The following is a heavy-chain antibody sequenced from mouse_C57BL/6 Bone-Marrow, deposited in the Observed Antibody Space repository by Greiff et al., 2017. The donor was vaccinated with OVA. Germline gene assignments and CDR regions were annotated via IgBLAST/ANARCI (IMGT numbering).Heavy chain of an antibody. D-gene: IGHD1-1*01. J-gene: IGHJ1*03. Sequence: QVQLKQSGAELVKPGASVKISCKASGYAFSSYWMNWVKQRPGKGLEWIGQIYPGDGDTNYNGKFKGKATLTADKSSSTAYMQLSSLTSEDSAVYFCAREEDYYYGSSYGYFDVWGTGTTVTVSS. V-gene: IGHV1-80*01. CDR2: IYPGDGDT. CDR1: GYAFSSYW. CDR3: AREEDYYYGSSYGYFDV.